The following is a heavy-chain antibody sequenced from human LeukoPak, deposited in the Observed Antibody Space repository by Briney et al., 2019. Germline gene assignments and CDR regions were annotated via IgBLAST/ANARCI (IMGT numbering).Heavy chain of an antibody. CDR3: ARGPYWGPRGLYSSSPAGHYFDY. Sequence: SQTLSLTCTVSGGSISSGGYYWSWIRQHPGKGLEWIGYIYYSGSTYYNPSLKSRVTISVDTSKNQFSLKLSSVTAADTAVYYCARGPYWGPRGLYSSSPAGHYFDYWGQGTLVTVSS. V-gene: IGHV4-31*03. CDR1: GGSISSGGYY. J-gene: IGHJ4*02. D-gene: IGHD6-13*01. CDR2: IYYSGST.